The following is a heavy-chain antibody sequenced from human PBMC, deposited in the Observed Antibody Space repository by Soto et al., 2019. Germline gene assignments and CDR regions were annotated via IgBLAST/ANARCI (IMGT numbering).Heavy chain of an antibody. CDR3: ARRWSYGDFGGNAFDI. V-gene: IGHV3-53*01. D-gene: IGHD4-17*01. CDR1: GLTISGKKY. J-gene: IGHJ3*02. CDR2: LYDVDGS. Sequence: DVQLVESGGGLIQPGESLRLSCAAFGLTISGKKYVAWVRQAPGKGLEWVSALYDVDGSFYADSVKGRFTTSSDSSKTTVYLQMNSLRVEDSAVFYCARRWSYGDFGGNAFDIWGQGTMVTVSS.